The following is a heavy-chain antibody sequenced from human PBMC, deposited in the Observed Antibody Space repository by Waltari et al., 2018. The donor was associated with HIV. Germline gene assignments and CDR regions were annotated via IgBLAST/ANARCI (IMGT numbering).Heavy chain of an antibody. D-gene: IGHD2-2*01. CDR1: GFTFSSYW. V-gene: IGHV3-7*01. J-gene: IGHJ4*02. CDR2: IKQDGGEK. CDR3: ATSRTFDY. Sequence: LVQPGGSLRLSCAASGFTFSSYWMSWVRQAPGKGLEWVANIKQDGGEKYYVDSVKGRFAISRDNAQNSLYLQMNNLRAEDTAVYFCATSRTFDYWGQGTLVTVSS.